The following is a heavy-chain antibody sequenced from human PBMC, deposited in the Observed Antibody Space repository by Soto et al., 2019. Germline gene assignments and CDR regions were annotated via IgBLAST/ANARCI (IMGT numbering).Heavy chain of an antibody. CDR3: ATESYDSRGGWDY. Sequence: SAKGTCKVSGYTLTELFMDWVRQASGKGLEWMGGFDPEDGETIYAQKFQGRVTMTEDTSTDTAYMELSSLRSEDTAVYYCATESYDSRGGWDYWGQGTLVTVSS. V-gene: IGHV1-24*01. D-gene: IGHD3-22*01. CDR1: GYTLTELF. CDR2: FDPEDGET. J-gene: IGHJ4*02.